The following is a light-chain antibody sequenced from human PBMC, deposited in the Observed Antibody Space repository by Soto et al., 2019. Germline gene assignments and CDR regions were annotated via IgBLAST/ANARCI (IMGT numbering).Light chain of an antibody. CDR2: DVS. CDR1: SSDVGDYNY. J-gene: IGLJ3*02. CDR3: CSFAGSYTFWV. Sequence: QSALTQPRSVSGSPGQSVTISCTGTSSDVGDYNYVSWYQQYPGKAPKLVIYDVSKRPSGVPDRFSGSKSGNTASLTISGLQAEDEADYYRCSFAGSYTFWVFGGGTKLTVL. V-gene: IGLV2-11*01.